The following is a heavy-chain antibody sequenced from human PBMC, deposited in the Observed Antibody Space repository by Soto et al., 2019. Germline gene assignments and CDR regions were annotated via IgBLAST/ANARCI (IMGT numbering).Heavy chain of an antibody. CDR2: ISSSSSYI. Sequence: GSLRLSCAASGFTFSSYSMNWVRQAPGKGLEWVSSISSSSSYIYYADSVKGRFAISRDNAMNSLYLQMNSLRAEDTAVYYCARIPYYDFWSGSSSDYYYYYGMDVWGQGTTVTVSS. CDR1: GFTFSSYS. D-gene: IGHD3-3*01. CDR3: ARIPYYDFWSGSSSDYYYYYGMDV. V-gene: IGHV3-21*01. J-gene: IGHJ6*02.